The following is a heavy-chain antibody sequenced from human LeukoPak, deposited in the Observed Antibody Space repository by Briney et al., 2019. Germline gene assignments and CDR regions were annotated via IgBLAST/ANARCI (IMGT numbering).Heavy chain of an antibody. J-gene: IGHJ4*02. CDR2: IYYSGST. D-gene: IGHD6-13*01. CDR3: ARGSSSSSWYFDY. CDR1: GGSISSSSYY. Sequence: SETLSLTCTVSGGSISSSSYYWGWIRQPPGKGLEWIGSIYYSGSTYYNPSLKSRVTISVDTSKNQFSLQLNSVTPEDTAVYYCARGSSSSSWYFDYWGQGTLVTVSS. V-gene: IGHV4-39*01.